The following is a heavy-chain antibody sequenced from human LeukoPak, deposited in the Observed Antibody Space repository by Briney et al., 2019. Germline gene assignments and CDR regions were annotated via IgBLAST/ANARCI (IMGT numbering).Heavy chain of an antibody. CDR1: GFTFSSYS. Sequence: GGSLRLSCAASGFTFSSYSMNWARQAPGKGLEWVSSISSSSSYIYYADSVKGRFTISRDNAKNSLYLQMNSLRAEDTAVYYCARDLYCGGDCYSVDFDYWGQGTLVTVSS. CDR2: ISSSSSYI. CDR3: ARDLYCGGDCYSVDFDY. D-gene: IGHD2-21*02. J-gene: IGHJ4*02. V-gene: IGHV3-21*01.